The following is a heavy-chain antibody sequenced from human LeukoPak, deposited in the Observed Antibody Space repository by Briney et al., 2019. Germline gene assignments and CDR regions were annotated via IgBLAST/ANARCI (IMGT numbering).Heavy chain of an antibody. CDR2: ISGSGDST. CDR3: AKFDVRYGYYDSSGYYAPFDY. Sequence: GGSLRLSCAASHFTFTNRWMNWVRQAPGKGMEWVSAISGSGDSTYYADSVKGRFTISRDNSKNTLYLQMNSLRAEDTAVYYCAKFDVRYGYYDSSGYYAPFDYWGQGTLVTVSS. D-gene: IGHD3-22*01. J-gene: IGHJ4*02. V-gene: IGHV3-23*01. CDR1: HFTFTNRW.